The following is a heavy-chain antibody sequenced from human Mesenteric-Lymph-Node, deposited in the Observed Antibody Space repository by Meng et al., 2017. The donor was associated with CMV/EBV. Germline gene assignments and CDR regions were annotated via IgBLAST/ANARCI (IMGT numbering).Heavy chain of an antibody. Sequence: SETLSLTCTVYGGSFSDYYLTWIRQPPGKGLEWIGEVTHSGTTNYNPSLKSRVTISIDTSKNQFSLKLSSVTAADTAVYYCARNEYSSLRFDPWGQGTLVTVSS. J-gene: IGHJ5*02. V-gene: IGHV4-34*01. CDR3: ARNEYSSLRFDP. D-gene: IGHD6-6*01. CDR1: GGSFSDYY. CDR2: VTHSGTT.